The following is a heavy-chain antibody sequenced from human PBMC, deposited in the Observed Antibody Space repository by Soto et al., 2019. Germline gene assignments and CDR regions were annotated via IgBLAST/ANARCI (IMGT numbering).Heavy chain of an antibody. CDR3: ARRVPWELGFWCDP. J-gene: IGHJ5*02. D-gene: IGHD1-26*01. CDR2: ISAYNGNT. Sequence: AAVKGSCKASGYPITGYGGGWVRQATGQGLEWMGWISAYNGNTNYAQKLQGRVTMTTDTSTSTDYMELRSLRSDDTAVYYCARRVPWELGFWCDPWGQGILVTVS. V-gene: IGHV1-18*04. CDR1: GYPITGYG.